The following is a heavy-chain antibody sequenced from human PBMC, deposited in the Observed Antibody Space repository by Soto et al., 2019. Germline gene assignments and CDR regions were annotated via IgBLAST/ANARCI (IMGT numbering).Heavy chain of an antibody. J-gene: IGHJ4*02. CDR1: GGTFSSYT. CDR3: ARGPPTVTISSYFHY. CDR2: IIPMFGTA. V-gene: IGHV1-69*12. D-gene: IGHD4-17*01. Sequence: QVQLVQSGAEVRKPGSSVKVPCKASGGTFSSYTITWVRQAPGQGLEWMGGIIPMFGTANYAQNFQGRVTITADESTSTAYMDLSSLRSEDTAVYYCARGPPTVTISSYFHYWGQGTLVTVSS.